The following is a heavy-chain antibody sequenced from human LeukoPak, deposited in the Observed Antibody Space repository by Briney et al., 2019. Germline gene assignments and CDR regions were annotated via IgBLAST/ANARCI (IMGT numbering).Heavy chain of an antibody. CDR2: INSDGSSI. CDR3: AKAELGVDTFFDY. J-gene: IGHJ4*02. Sequence: GGSLRLSCAASGFTFSTYWMHWVRQAPGKGLMWVSRINSDGSSINYADSVEGRFTISRDNAKNTLYLQMNSLRAEDTAFYYCAKAELGVDTFFDYWGQGTLVTVSS. D-gene: IGHD3-3*01. CDR1: GFTFSTYW. V-gene: IGHV3-74*01.